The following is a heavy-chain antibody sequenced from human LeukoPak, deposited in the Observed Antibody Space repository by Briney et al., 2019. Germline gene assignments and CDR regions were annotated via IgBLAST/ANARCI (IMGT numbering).Heavy chain of an antibody. CDR2: ISYDGINK. CDR1: GFTFSSDA. V-gene: IGHV3-30*04. CDR3: ATLRVWFGDFDY. Sequence: PGGSLRLSCAASGFTFSSDAMHWVRQAPGRGLEWGALISYDGINKYYADSVKGRFTISRDNSKNTLYLQMNSLRAEDTAVYYCATLRVWFGDFDYWGQGTLVTVSS. J-gene: IGHJ4*02. D-gene: IGHD3-10*01.